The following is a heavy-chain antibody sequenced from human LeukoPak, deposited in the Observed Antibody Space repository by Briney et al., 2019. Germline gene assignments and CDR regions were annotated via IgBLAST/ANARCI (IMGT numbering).Heavy chain of an antibody. CDR1: GGSISSGDYY. V-gene: IGHV4-30-4*01. J-gene: IGHJ4*02. Sequence: PSQTLSLTCTVSGGSISSGDYYWSWLRQPPGKGLEWIVYIYYSGSTYYNPSRKSRVTISVYTSKNQFSLNLSSVTAADTSVYYCARDLASGGSSNWGERTLVTVSS. D-gene: IGHD2-15*01. CDR3: ARDLASGGSSN. CDR2: IYYSGST.